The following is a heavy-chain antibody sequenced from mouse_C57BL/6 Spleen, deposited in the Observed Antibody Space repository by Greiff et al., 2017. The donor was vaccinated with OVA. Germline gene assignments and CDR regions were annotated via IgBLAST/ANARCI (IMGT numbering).Heavy chain of an antibody. V-gene: IGHV1-82*01. D-gene: IGHD4-1*02. Sequence: QVQLQQSGPELVKPGASVKISCKASGYAFSGSWMNWVKQRPGKGLEWIGRIYPGDGGTNYNGKFKGKATLTADKSSSTAYMQLSSLTSEDSAVDFCARAPTGAWFADWGKGTLVTVSA. J-gene: IGHJ3*01. CDR3: ARAPTGAWFAD. CDR2: IYPGDGGT. CDR1: GYAFSGSW.